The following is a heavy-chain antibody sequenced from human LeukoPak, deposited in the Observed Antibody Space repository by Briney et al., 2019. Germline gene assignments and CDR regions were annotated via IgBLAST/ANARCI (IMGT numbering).Heavy chain of an antibody. D-gene: IGHD4-17*01. CDR3: AKEATVTTQYHFYGMDL. J-gene: IGHJ6*02. Sequence: GGSLRLSCAASGFIFSSYVVSWVRQAPGKGLEWVSGSSGSGGKTYYADSVKGRFTISRDNSKNTLYLQMNSLRAEDTAVYYWAKEATVTTQYHFYGMDLWGQGATVTVSS. V-gene: IGHV3-23*01. CDR1: GFIFSSYV. CDR2: SSGSGGKT.